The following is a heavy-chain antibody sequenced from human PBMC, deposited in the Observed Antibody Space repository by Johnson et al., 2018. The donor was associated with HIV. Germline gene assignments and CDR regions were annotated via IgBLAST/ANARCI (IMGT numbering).Heavy chain of an antibody. Sequence: QVQLVESGGGVVQPGRSLRLSCEASGFTFSSYAVHWVRQAPGKGLEWVALISYDGSDKDYADSVKGRFTISRDNAKNSVYLQMNSLRAEDTAVYYCASGEDDGFWGQGTMVTVSS. CDR2: ISYDGSDK. D-gene: IGHD5-24*01. CDR1: GFTFSSYA. J-gene: IGHJ3*01. CDR3: ASGEDDGF. V-gene: IGHV3-30*04.